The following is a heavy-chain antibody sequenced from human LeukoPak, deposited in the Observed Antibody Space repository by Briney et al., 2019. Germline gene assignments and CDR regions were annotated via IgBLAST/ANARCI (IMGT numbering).Heavy chain of an antibody. J-gene: IGHJ4*02. D-gene: IGHD2-15*01. CDR3: ARGGSCSGGSCYGVFDY. V-gene: IGHV4-59*01. CDR1: GGSISASY. CDR2: IYYSGST. Sequence: SSETLSLTCTVSGGSISASYWSWIRQPPGKGLEWIGYIYYSGSTNYNPSLKSRVTISVDTSKKQFSLKLTSVTAAGTAVYYCARGGSCSGGSCYGVFDYWGQGTLVTVSS.